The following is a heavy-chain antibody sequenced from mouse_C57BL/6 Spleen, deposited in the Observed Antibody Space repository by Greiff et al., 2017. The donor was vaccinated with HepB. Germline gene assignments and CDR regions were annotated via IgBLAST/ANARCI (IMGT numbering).Heavy chain of an antibody. J-gene: IGHJ3*01. V-gene: IGHV1-26*01. CDR1: GYTFTDYY. D-gene: IGHD2-5*01. CDR3: ARYHSNYWWAY. CDR2: INPNNGGT. Sequence: EVQLQQSGPELVKPGASVKISCKASGYTFTDYYMNWVKQSHGKSLEWIGDINPNNGGTSYNQKFKGKATLTVDKSSSTAYMELRSLTSEDSAVYYCARYHSNYWWAYWGQGALVTVSA.